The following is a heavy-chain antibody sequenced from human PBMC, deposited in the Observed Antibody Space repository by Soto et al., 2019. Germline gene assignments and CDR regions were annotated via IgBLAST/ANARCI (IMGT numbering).Heavy chain of an antibody. J-gene: IGHJ5*02. CDR3: ARLTTKTYGDSDNNTWFAP. CDR1: GYTFTNYG. V-gene: IGHV1-18*04. CDR2: ISAYNGNT. Sequence: ASVKVSCKTSGYTFTNYGINWVRQAPGQGLEWMGWISAYNGNTNYAQKLQGRVTMTTDTSTSTAYMELRSLRSDDTDVYYCARLTTKTYGDSDNNTWFAPRGHRTLVTVSS. D-gene: IGHD4-17*01.